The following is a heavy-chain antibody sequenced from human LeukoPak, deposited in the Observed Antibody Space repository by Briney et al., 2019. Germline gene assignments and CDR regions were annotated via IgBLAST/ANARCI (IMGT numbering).Heavy chain of an antibody. J-gene: IGHJ4*02. V-gene: IGHV1-2*02. CDR2: INPNSGGT. CDR3: ARVESSGWSRPLDY. Sequence: ASVKVSCKASGYTFTGYYMHWVRQAPGQGFERMGWINPNSGGTNYAQKFQGRVTMTRDTSISTAYMELSRLRSDDTAVYYCARVESSGWSRPLDYWGQGTLVTVSS. D-gene: IGHD6-19*01. CDR1: GYTFTGYY.